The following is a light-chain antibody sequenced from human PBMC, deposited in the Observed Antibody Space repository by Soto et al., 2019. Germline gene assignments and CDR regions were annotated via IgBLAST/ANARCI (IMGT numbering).Light chain of an antibody. CDR2: HAS. CDR3: QQYNSYPRT. J-gene: IGKJ1*01. Sequence: DIQMTPSPSTLSASVGDRVTITCRASQSISTWLAWYQQKPGKAPTLLIYHASSLASGVPSRFSGSGSGTEFTLTISSLQPDDFATYHCQQYNSYPRTFGQGTKVDIK. V-gene: IGKV1-5*01. CDR1: QSISTW.